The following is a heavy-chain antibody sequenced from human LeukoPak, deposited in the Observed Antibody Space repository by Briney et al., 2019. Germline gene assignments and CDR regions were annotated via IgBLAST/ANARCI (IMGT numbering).Heavy chain of an antibody. J-gene: IGHJ4*02. CDR3: ASGYYYRGDY. D-gene: IGHD3-22*01. V-gene: IGHV4-61*02. CDR2: IYTSGST. Sequence: SETLSLTCTVSGGSISGGSYYWSWIRQPAGKGLEWIGRIYTSGSTNYNPSLKSRVTISVDTSKNQFSLKLSSVTAADTAVYYCASGYYYRGDYWGQGTLVTVSS. CDR1: GGSISGGSYY.